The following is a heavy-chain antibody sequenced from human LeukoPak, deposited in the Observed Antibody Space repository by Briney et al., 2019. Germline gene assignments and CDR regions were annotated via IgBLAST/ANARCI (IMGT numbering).Heavy chain of an antibody. V-gene: IGHV3-33*01. J-gene: IGHJ4*02. CDR3: ARDFELSH. D-gene: IGHD3-16*02. Sequence: GRSLRLSCAASGFTFSSYGMHWVRQAPGKGLEWGALIWYVGRSKHYADSVRGRFTISRDNSKNTLSLQMNSLRAEDTAVYYCARDFELSHWGQGTLVTVSS. CDR1: GFTFSSYG. CDR2: IWYVGRSK.